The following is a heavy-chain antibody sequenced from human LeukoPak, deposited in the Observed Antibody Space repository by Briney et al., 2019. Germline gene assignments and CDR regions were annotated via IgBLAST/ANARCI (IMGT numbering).Heavy chain of an antibody. CDR1: GGTSSSYA. Sequence: SVKVSCKASGGTSSSYAISWVRQAPGQGLEWMGGIIPIFGTANYAQKFQGRVTITADKSTSTAYMELSSLRSEDTAVYYCASWNYYDSSGYSHDAFDIWGQGTTVTVSS. J-gene: IGHJ3*02. CDR3: ASWNYYDSSGYSHDAFDI. D-gene: IGHD3-22*01. V-gene: IGHV1-69*06. CDR2: IIPIFGTA.